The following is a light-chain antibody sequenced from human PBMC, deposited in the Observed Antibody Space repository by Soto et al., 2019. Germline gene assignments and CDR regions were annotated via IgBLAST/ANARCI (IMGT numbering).Light chain of an antibody. Sequence: ELVLTQSPDTLSLSPGERATLSCRASQSVRNNYLAWYQQKPGQAPRFLIYDASSRATGIPDRFSGSGSGKDVTLTISRLEPEDFAVYYCQQYGSSPLPVGGGTKVEIK. CDR2: DAS. V-gene: IGKV3-20*01. CDR3: QQYGSSPLP. CDR1: QSVRNNY. J-gene: IGKJ4*01.